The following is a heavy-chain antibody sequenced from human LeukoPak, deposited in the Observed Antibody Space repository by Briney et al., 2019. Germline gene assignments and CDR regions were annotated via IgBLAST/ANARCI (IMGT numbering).Heavy chain of an antibody. CDR1: GGSISSYY. CDR3: AGGYCSGGSCYLYFQH. V-gene: IGHV4-59*01. J-gene: IGHJ1*01. CDR2: IYYSGST. Sequence: SETLSLTCTVSGGSISSYYWSWVRQPPGKGLEWIGYIYYSGSTNYNPSLKSRVTISVDTSKNQFSLKLSSVTAADTAVYYCAGGYCSGGSCYLYFQHWGQGTLVTVSS. D-gene: IGHD2-15*01.